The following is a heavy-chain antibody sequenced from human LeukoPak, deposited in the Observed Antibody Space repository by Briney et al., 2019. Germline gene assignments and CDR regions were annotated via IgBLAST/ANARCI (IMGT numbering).Heavy chain of an antibody. V-gene: IGHV3-48*02. CDR1: GFTFSNYF. CDR3: AREGFYGSGRGADFDY. Sequence: GGSLRLSCAASGFTFSNYFVNWVRQAPGKGLEWVSYISSSSNIIYYADSVKGRFIISRDNAKNSLFLQMNSLRDEDTAVYYCAREGFYGSGRGADFDYWGQGILVTVSS. J-gene: IGHJ4*02. D-gene: IGHD3-10*01. CDR2: ISSSSNII.